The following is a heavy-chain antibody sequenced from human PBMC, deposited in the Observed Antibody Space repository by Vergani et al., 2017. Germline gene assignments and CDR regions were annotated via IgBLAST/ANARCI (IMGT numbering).Heavy chain of an antibody. D-gene: IGHD5-12*01. CDR2: IHYSGSN. V-gene: IGHV4-30-4*08. J-gene: IGHJ4*02. CDR3: TRQPQEGASGPPSVPT. Sequence: QVQLQESGPGLVKPSQTLSLTCTVSGDSISSGDYYWSWIRQPPGKGLEWIGYIHYSGSNYYNPSLKSRVTISVDTSKNDFSLKVTSVTAADTAVYYCTRQPQEGASGPPSVPTWGQGISVIVSS. CDR1: GDSISSGDYY.